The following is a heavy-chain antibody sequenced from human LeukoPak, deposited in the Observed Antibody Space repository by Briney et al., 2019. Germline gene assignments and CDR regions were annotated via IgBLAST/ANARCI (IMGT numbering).Heavy chain of an antibody. CDR3: AREGGRDLDVGYFDS. D-gene: IGHD1-1*01. CDR1: GYTFTGYY. V-gene: IGHV1-2*02. CDR2: INPNSGGT. Sequence: GASVKVSCKASGYTFTGYYMHWVRQAPGQGLEWMGWINPNSGGTYYAQNFQGRVTMTWDTSISTAYMELSRLRSDDTAVYYCAREGGRDLDVGYFDSWGQGTLVTVSS. J-gene: IGHJ4*02.